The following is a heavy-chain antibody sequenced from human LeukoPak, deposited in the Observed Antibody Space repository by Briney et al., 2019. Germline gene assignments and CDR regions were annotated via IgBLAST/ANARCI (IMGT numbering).Heavy chain of an antibody. V-gene: IGHV4-31*03. D-gene: IGHD3-10*01. J-gene: IGHJ4*02. CDR2: IYYSGST. CDR3: ARVYRGVIITEGHYFDY. CDR1: GGSISSGGYY. Sequence: PSETLSLTCTVSGGSISSGGYYWSWIRQHPGKGLEWIGYIYYSGSTYYNPSLKGRVTISVDTSKNQFSLKLSSVTAADTAVYYCARVYRGVIITEGHYFDYWGQGTLVTVSS.